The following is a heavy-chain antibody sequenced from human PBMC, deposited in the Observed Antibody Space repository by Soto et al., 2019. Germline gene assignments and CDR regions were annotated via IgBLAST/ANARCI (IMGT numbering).Heavy chain of an antibody. V-gene: IGHV3-21*01. J-gene: IGHJ6*02. CDR3: ARDLVPAAIYYYYGMDV. D-gene: IGHD2-2*02. Sequence: LRLSCAASGFTFSSYSMNWVRQAPWKGLEWVSSISSSSSYIYYADSVKGRFTISRDNAKNSLYLQMNSLRAEDTAVYYCARDLVPAAIYYYYGMDVWGQGTTVTVYS. CDR1: GFTFSSYS. CDR2: ISSSSSYI.